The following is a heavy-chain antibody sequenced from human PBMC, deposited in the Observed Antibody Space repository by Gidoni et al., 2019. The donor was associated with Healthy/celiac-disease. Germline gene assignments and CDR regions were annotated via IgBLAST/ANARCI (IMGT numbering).Heavy chain of an antibody. Sequence: EVQLLESGGGLGQPGGSLRLACAAPGFSFSHYAISWVRQAPGKGREWVSVIRVRGGSTYYADSVKGRFTISRDNSKNPLYLQMNSLRAEDTAVYYCAKDRRCIAAAGLDYWGQGTLVTVSS. CDR3: AKDRRCIAAAGLDY. V-gene: IGHV3-23*01. D-gene: IGHD6-13*01. CDR2: IRVRGGST. CDR1: GFSFSHYA. J-gene: IGHJ4*02.